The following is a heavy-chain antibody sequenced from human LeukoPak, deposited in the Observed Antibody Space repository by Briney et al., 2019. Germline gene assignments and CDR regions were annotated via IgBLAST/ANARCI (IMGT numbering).Heavy chain of an antibody. CDR3: ALEHHNPYWWKD. Sequence: PSETLSLNCTVSGYSFSSNYHWGWIRQPPGKRLEWIGSFYHSGSTSYNPSHGSRGAMSAVTSESQLALMLSSVTASDTAVYYCALEHHNPYWWKDWGQGALVTVSA. J-gene: IGHJ4*02. CDR1: GYSFSSNYH. CDR2: FYHSGST. D-gene: IGHD2-8*02. V-gene: IGHV4-38-2*02.